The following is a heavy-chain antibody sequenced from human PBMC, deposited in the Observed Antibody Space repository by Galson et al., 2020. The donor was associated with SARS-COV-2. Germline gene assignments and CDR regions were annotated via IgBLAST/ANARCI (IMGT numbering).Heavy chain of an antibody. CDR3: SREGWQGGY. V-gene: IGHV3-7*01. D-gene: IGHD6-19*01. J-gene: IGHJ4*02. CDR1: GFTFNDFW. Sequence: GESLKISCEVPGFTFNDFWMSWFRQAPGKGLEWVANIKGDGSETNYADFVKGRFSISRDNAANSLYLQMNSLRVEDSAVYYCSREGWQGGYWGQGTRVTVSS. CDR2: IKGDGSET.